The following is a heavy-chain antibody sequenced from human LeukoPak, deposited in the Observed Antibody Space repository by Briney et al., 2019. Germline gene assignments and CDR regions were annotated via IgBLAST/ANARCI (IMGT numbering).Heavy chain of an antibody. J-gene: IGHJ1*01. CDR2: ISANNGNT. CDR1: GYTFTS. Sequence: SVKVSCKASGYTFTSFSWVRQAPGRGLERMGRISANNGNTNYAQKFQDRVTMTTDTSTSTAYMELRSLRSDGTAVYYCARHDYGDFLSAEFFQYWGQGTLVTVSS. CDR3: ARHDYGDFLSAEFFQY. V-gene: IGHV1-18*01. D-gene: IGHD4-17*01.